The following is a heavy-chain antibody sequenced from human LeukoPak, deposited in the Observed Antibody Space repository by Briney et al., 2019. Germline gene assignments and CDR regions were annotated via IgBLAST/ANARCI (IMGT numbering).Heavy chain of an antibody. CDR2: ISGRSSTI. V-gene: IGHV3-48*01. Sequence: GGSLRLSCAASAFTFSDYSMNWVRQAPGKGLEWVSYISGRSSTIYYADSVKGRFTTSRDNAKNSMYLQMNSLRAEDTAVYYCARDRIKSGSYYFDYWGQGTLVTVSS. CDR1: AFTFSDYS. D-gene: IGHD1-26*01. CDR3: ARDRIKSGSYYFDY. J-gene: IGHJ4*02.